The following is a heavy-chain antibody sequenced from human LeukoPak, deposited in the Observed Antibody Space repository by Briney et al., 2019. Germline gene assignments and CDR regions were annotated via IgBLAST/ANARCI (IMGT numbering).Heavy chain of an antibody. D-gene: IGHD1-26*01. CDR3: ARDLTPSGGSLGRAFDI. V-gene: IGHV4-31*03. J-gene: IGHJ3*02. CDR2: IYYSGST. Sequence: NPSETLSLTCTVSGGSISSGGYYWSWIRQHPGKGLEWIGYIYYSGSTYYNPSLKSRVTISVDTSKNQFSLKLSSVTAADTAVYYCARDLTPSGGSLGRAFDIWGQGTMVTVSS. CDR1: GGSISSGGYY.